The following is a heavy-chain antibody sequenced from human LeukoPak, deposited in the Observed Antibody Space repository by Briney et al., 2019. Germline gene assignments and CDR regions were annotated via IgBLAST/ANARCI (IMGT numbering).Heavy chain of an antibody. J-gene: IGHJ4*02. CDR1: GYTFTGYY. Sequence: GASVKVSCKASGYTFTGYYMHWVRQAPGQGLEWMGGIIPIFGTANYAQKFQGRVTITADESTSTAYMELSSLRSEDTAVYYCASGVVVPAAVFDYWGQGTLVTVSS. D-gene: IGHD2-2*01. CDR3: ASGVVVPAAVFDY. CDR2: IIPIFGTA. V-gene: IGHV1-69*13.